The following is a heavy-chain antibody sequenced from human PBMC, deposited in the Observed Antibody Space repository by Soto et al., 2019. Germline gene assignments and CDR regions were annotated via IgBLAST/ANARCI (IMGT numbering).Heavy chain of an antibody. J-gene: IGHJ4*02. Sequence: QVQLRESGPGLVKPSQTLSLTCTVSCGSINSGGYYWNWIRQHPGKGLEWIGYMYYSGSTYYNPFLRSRVIISADTSENHFSLKLSSVTAADTAVYFCARGYRLSGYSSSWVFDYWGQGTLVNVSS. V-gene: IGHV4-31*03. CDR1: CGSINSGGYY. D-gene: IGHD6-13*01. CDR3: ARGYRLSGYSSSWVFDY. CDR2: MYYSGST.